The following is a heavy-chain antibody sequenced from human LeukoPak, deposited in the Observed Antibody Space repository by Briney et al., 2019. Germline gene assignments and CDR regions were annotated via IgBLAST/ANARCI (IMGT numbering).Heavy chain of an antibody. CDR3: ARVDLMVRGVALDY. Sequence: SVKVSCKASGGTFSSYAISWVRQAPGQGLERMGRIIPILGIANYAQKFQGRVTITADKSTSTAYMELSSLRSEDTAVYYCARVDLMVRGVALDYWGQGTLVTVSS. J-gene: IGHJ4*02. V-gene: IGHV1-69*04. CDR1: GGTFSSYA. D-gene: IGHD3-10*01. CDR2: IIPILGIA.